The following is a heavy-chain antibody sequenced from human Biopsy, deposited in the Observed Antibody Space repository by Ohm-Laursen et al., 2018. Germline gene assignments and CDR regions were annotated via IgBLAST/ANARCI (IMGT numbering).Heavy chain of an antibody. D-gene: IGHD2-21*01. V-gene: IGHV1-46*01. CDR2: INPASGST. J-gene: IGHJ4*02. CDR3: ARGEGVID. CDR1: GYTFSNYY. Sequence: ASVKVSCKPSGYTFSNYYLHWVRQAPGQAFEWMGLINPASGSTTLAQKFQGRVTMTRDTSTSTVYMQLSSLKSEDTAVYFCARGEGVIDWGQGTLVTVSS.